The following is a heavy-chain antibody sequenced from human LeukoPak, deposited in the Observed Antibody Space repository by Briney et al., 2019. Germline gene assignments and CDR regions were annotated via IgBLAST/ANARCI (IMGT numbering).Heavy chain of an antibody. CDR1: GGSFSGYY. CDR3: ARVIDYDSSGYYLGY. D-gene: IGHD3-22*01. V-gene: IGHV4-34*01. J-gene: IGHJ4*02. Sequence: SEALSLTCAVYGGSFSGYYWSWIRQPPGKGLEWIGEINDSGSTSCSPSLKSRVSISVDTSKNQFSLKLSSVTAADTAVYYCARVIDYDSSGYYLGYWGQGTRVTVSS. CDR2: INDSGST.